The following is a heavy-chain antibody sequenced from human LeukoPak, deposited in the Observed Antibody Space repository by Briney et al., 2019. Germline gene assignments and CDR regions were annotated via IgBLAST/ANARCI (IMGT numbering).Heavy chain of an antibody. Sequence: GGSLRLSCAASGFTVSSTYMSWVRQAPGKGLEWVSVIYSGGSTYYADSVKGRFTISRDNSRNTLYLQMNSLRAEDTAVYYCARGLVEMATIYFVYWGQGTLVTVSS. CDR2: IYSGGST. CDR3: ARGLVEMATIYFVY. J-gene: IGHJ4*02. D-gene: IGHD5-24*01. V-gene: IGHV3-53*01. CDR1: GFTVSSTY.